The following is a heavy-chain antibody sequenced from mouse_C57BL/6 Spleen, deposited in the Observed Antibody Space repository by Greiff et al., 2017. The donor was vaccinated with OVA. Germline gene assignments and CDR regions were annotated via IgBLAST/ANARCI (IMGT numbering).Heavy chain of an antibody. CDR2: ISDGGSYS. CDR3: ARERKPWFAY. J-gene: IGHJ3*01. CDR1: GFTFSSYA. Sequence: EVQGVESGGGLVKPGGSLKLSCAASGFTFSSYAMSWVRQTPEKRLEWVATISDGGSYSYSPDNVKGRFPISRDNAKNNLYLQMSHLKSEDTAMYYCARERKPWFAYWGQGTLVTVAA. V-gene: IGHV5-4*01.